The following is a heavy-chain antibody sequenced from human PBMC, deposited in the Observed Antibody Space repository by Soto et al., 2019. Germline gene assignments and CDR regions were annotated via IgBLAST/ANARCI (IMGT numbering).Heavy chain of an antibody. CDR3: ARAQGLYCGSDCYAPHLGYYYYYGMDV. V-gene: IGHV3-30-3*01. Sequence: QVQLVESGGGVVQPGRSLRLSCAASGFTFSSYAMHWVRQAPGKGLEWVAVISYDGSNKYYADSVKGRFTISRDNSKNTLYLQMNSLRAEDTAVYYCARAQGLYCGSDCYAPHLGYYYYYGMDVWGQGTTVTVSS. CDR1: GFTFSSYA. J-gene: IGHJ6*02. CDR2: ISYDGSNK. D-gene: IGHD2-21*02.